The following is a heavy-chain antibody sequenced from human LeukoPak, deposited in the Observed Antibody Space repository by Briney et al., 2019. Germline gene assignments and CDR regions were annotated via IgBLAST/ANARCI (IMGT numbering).Heavy chain of an antibody. Sequence: ASVKVSCKASGYTFTSYDISWVRQAPGQGLEWMGWISAYNGNTNYAQKLQGRVTMTTDTSTSTAYMELRSLRSDDTAVYYCARDGEGKYCSSTSCPRLNYWGQGTLVTVSS. J-gene: IGHJ4*02. CDR1: GYTFTSYD. D-gene: IGHD2-2*01. V-gene: IGHV1-18*04. CDR3: ARDGEGKYCSSTSCPRLNY. CDR2: ISAYNGNT.